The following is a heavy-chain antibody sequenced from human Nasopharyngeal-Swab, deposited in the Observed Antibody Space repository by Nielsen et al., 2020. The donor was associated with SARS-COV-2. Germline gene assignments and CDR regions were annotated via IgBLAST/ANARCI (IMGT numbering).Heavy chain of an antibody. CDR3: ARHRYYGGSYFDY. CDR2: IYYSGRT. J-gene: IGHJ4*02. Sequence: SETLSLTCTVSGGSISSSSYYWGWIRQPPGKGLEWIGSIYYSGRTYYNPSLKSRVTISVDTSKNQFSLKLSSVTAADTAVYYCARHRYYGGSYFDYWGQGTLVTVSS. V-gene: IGHV4-39*01. CDR1: GGSISSSSYY. D-gene: IGHD3-22*01.